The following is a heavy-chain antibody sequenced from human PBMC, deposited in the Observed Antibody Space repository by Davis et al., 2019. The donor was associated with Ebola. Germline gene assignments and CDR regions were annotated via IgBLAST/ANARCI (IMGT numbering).Heavy chain of an antibody. CDR2: ISAYNGNT. V-gene: IGHV1-18*01. D-gene: IGHD6-13*01. Sequence: ASVKVSCKASGYTFTSYGISWVRQAPGQGLEWMGWISAYNGNTNYAQKHQGRVTMTTDTSTSTAYMELRSLRSDDTAVYYCARAEVRTIAAAGAFDYWGQGTLVTVSS. CDR1: GYTFTSYG. J-gene: IGHJ4*02. CDR3: ARAEVRTIAAAGAFDY.